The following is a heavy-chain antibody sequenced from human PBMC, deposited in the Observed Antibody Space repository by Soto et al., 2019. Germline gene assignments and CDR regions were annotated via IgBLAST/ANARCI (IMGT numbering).Heavy chain of an antibody. CDR3: AREPTYSGYDYYYYYGMDV. V-gene: IGHV1-2*02. Sequence: ATVKVSCKASGYTFTGYYMHWVRQAPGQGLEWMGWINPNSGGTNYAQKSQGRVTMTRXTXXSXXXMXLXXLRSDDTAVYYCAREPTYSGYDYYYYYGMDVWG. J-gene: IGHJ6*02. CDR2: INPNSGGT. CDR1: GYTFTGYY. D-gene: IGHD5-12*01.